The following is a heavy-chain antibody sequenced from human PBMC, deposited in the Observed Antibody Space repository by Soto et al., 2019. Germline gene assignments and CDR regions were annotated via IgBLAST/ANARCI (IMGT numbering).Heavy chain of an antibody. V-gene: IGHV1-69*01. CDR1: GGTFSSYA. CDR3: ARAGGYCSGGSCYLHYYYGMDV. J-gene: IGHJ6*02. D-gene: IGHD2-15*01. CDR2: IIPIFGTA. Sequence: QVQLVQSGAEVKKPGSSVKVSCKASGGTFSSYAISWVRQAPGQGLEWMGGIIPIFGTANYAQKFQGRVTITADESTSTAYMELSSLRSEDTAVYYCARAGGYCSGGSCYLHYYYGMDVWGQGTTVTVSS.